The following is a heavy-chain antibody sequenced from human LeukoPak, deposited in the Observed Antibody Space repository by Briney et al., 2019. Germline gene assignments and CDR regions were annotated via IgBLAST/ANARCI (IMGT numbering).Heavy chain of an antibody. CDR1: GGSISSYY. V-gene: IGHV4-4*07. CDR2: IYTSGST. CDR3: ARDIVTTGYYYYMDV. D-gene: IGHD4-11*01. J-gene: IGHJ6*03. Sequence: PSETLSLTCTVSGGSISSYYWSWIRQPPGKGLEWIGRIYTSGSTNYNPSLKSRVTMSVDTSKNQFSLKLSSVTAADTAVYYCARDIVTTGYYYYMDVWGKGTTVTVSS.